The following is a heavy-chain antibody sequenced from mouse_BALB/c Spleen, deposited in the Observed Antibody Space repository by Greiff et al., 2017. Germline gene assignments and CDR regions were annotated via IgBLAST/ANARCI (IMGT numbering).Heavy chain of an antibody. J-gene: IGHJ4*01. Sequence: VKLMESGPGLVAPSQSLSITCTVSGFSLTDYGVSWIRQPPGKGLEWLGVIWGGGSTYYNSALKSRLSISKDNSKSQVFLKMNSLQTDDTAMYYCAKPYYRYDVGAMDYWGQGTSVTVSS. V-gene: IGHV2-6-5*01. CDR1: GFSLTDYG. CDR3: AKPYYRYDVGAMDY. CDR2: IWGGGST. D-gene: IGHD2-14*01.